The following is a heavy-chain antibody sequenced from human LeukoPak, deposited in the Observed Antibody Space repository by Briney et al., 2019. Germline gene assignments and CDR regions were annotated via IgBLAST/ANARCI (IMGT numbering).Heavy chain of an antibody. D-gene: IGHD3-10*01. V-gene: IGHV3-30-3*01. Sequence: GGSLRLSCAASGFTFSSYAMHWVRLAPGKGLEWVAVISYDGSNKYYADSVKGRFTISRDNSKNTLYLQMNSLRAEDTAVYYCARVPPRGFQYYFDYWGQGTLVTVSS. J-gene: IGHJ4*02. CDR1: GFTFSSYA. CDR3: ARVPPRGFQYYFDY. CDR2: ISYDGSNK.